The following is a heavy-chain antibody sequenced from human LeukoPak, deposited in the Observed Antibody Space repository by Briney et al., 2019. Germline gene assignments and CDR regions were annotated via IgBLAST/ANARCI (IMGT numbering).Heavy chain of an antibody. J-gene: IGHJ6*02. Sequence: GRSLRLSCAASGFTFSSYGMHWVRQAPGKGLEGVAVIWYDGSNKYYADSVKGRFTISSDNSKNTLYLQMNSLRGEDTAVYYCARDMHSRRRGTTNAVGVWGQGTTVTVSS. D-gene: IGHD1-14*01. CDR3: ARDMHSRRRGTTNAVGV. V-gene: IGHV3-33*01. CDR1: GFTFSSYG. CDR2: IWYDGSNK.